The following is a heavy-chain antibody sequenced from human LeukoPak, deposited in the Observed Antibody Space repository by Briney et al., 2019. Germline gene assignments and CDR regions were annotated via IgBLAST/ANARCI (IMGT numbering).Heavy chain of an antibody. J-gene: IGHJ4*02. CDR2: IYTSGST. D-gene: IGHD2-15*01. CDR1: GGSISSYY. V-gene: IGHV4-4*07. CDR3: AREVAVAVTPFFDY. Sequence: KPSATLSLTCPVSGGSISSYYWSWIRQPAGKGLEWIGRIYTSGSTNYNPSLKSRVTMSVDTSKNQFSLKLSSVTAADTAVYYCAREVAVAVTPFFDYWGQGTLVTVSS.